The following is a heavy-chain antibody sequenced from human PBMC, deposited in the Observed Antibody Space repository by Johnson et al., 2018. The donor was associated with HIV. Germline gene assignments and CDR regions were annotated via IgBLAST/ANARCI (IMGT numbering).Heavy chain of an antibody. Sequence: QVQLVESGGGLVQPGGSLRVSCAASGFSFNSYPMHWVRQAPGKGLEWVAHISYDGTNQHYADSVKGRFTISRDNSKNTLYLQMNSLRAEDTAVYYCAKIPAALPLDAFDIWGQGTMVTVSS. D-gene: IGHD2-2*01. CDR2: ISYDGTNQ. V-gene: IGHV3-30-3*02. J-gene: IGHJ3*02. CDR1: GFSFNSYP. CDR3: AKIPAALPLDAFDI.